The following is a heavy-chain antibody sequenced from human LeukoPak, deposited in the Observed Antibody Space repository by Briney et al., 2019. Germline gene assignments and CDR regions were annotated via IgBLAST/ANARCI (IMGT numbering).Heavy chain of an antibody. D-gene: IGHD5-18*01. J-gene: IGHJ4*02. V-gene: IGHV3-9*01. CDR2: IFPSGGEI. CDR3: ATYRQVLLPFES. CDR1: GFTFDDYA. Sequence: PGRSLRLSCAASGFTFDDYAMHWVRQAPGKGLEWVSSIFPSGGEIHYADSVRGRFTISRDNSKSILSLQMNSLIAEDTAIYYCATYRQVLLPFESWGQGTLVTVSS.